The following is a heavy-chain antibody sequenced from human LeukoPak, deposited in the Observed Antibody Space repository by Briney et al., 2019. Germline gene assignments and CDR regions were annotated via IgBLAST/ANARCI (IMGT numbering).Heavy chain of an antibody. CDR3: ARHRYYYDSSGYYYQP. D-gene: IGHD3-22*01. CDR2: IYYSGST. Sequence: SETLSLTCTVTGASISSYYWSWIRQPPGKGLEWIGYIYYSGSTNYNPSLKSRVTISVDTSKNQFSLRLSSVTAADTAVYYCARHRYYYDSSGYYYQPWGQGTLVTVSS. J-gene: IGHJ5*02. CDR1: GASISSYY. V-gene: IGHV4-59*01.